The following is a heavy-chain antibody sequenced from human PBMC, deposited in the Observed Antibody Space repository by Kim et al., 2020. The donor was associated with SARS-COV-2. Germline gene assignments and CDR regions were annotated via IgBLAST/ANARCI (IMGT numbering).Heavy chain of an antibody. V-gene: IGHV4-31*03. Sequence: SETLSLSCTVSGGSISSGGYYWSWIRQHPGKGLEWIGYIYYSGSTYYNPSLKSRVTISVDTSKNQFSLKLSSVTAADSAVYYCARAGRTFFGVVGAFDIWGHGTLVTVSS. J-gene: IGHJ3*02. CDR3: ARAGRTFFGVVGAFDI. D-gene: IGHD3-3*01. CDR2: IYYSGST. CDR1: GGSISSGGYY.